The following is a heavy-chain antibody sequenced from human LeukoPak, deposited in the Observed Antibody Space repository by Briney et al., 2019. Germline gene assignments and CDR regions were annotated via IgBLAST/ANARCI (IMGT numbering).Heavy chain of an antibody. V-gene: IGHV1-2*02. CDR2: INPNSGGT. J-gene: IGHJ5*02. CDR3: ARTIYCSSTSCYPNWFDP. Sequence: ASVKVSCKASGYSFTGFYLHWVRQAPGQGLEWMGWINPNSGGTNYAQLFQGRVTLTRDTSISTAYMELSRLRSDDTAVYYCARTIYCSSTSCYPNWFDPWGQGTLVTVSS. CDR1: GYSFTGFY. D-gene: IGHD2-2*01.